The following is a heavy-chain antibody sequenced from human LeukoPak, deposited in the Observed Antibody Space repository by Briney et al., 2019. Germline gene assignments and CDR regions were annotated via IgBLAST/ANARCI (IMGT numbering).Heavy chain of an antibody. V-gene: IGHV6-1*01. CDR2: TYYRCKWYN. Sequence: SQTLSLTCAISGDSVSSNSAAWNWIRQSPSRGLEWLGRTYYRCKWYNDYAVSVKSRITINPDTSKNKFSLQLNSVAPEDTAVYYCARDRVEYYDSSGYLDYWGQGTLVTVSS. D-gene: IGHD3-22*01. CDR3: ARDRVEYYDSSGYLDY. J-gene: IGHJ4*02. CDR1: GDSVSSNSAA.